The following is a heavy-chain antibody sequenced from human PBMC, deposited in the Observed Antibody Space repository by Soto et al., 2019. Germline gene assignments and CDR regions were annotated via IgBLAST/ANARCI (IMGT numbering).Heavy chain of an antibody. Sequence: SETLSLTCAVSGYSISSGYYWGWIRQPPGKGLEWIGSIYHSGSTYYNPSLKSRVTISVDTSKNQFSLKLSCVPAADTAVYYCARVTGTTRDYYGMDVWGQGTTVTVSS. CDR1: GYSISSGYY. CDR2: IYHSGST. D-gene: IGHD1-1*01. V-gene: IGHV4-38-2*01. J-gene: IGHJ6*02. CDR3: ARVTGTTRDYYGMDV.